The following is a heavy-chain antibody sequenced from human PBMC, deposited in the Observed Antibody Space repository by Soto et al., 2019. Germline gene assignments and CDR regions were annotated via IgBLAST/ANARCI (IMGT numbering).Heavy chain of an antibody. CDR3: ARNTIPPPHY. CDR1: GVTFSNYA. D-gene: IGHD1-1*01. Sequence: GGSLRLSCAASGVTFSNYAMSWVRQAPGKGLEWVSAISSSGDSPYYADTVKGRFTVSRDNSKNTLYLQMNSLRVEDTAIYYCARNTIPPPHYWGQVTLVTVSS. CDR2: ISSSGDSP. J-gene: IGHJ4*02. V-gene: IGHV3-23*01.